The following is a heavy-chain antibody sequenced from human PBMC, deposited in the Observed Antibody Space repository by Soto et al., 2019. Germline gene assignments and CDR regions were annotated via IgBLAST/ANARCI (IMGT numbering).Heavy chain of an antibody. CDR3: ARGGSGTTYY. V-gene: IGHV3-21*01. CDR2: ISSSSSYI. CDR1: GFTFSSYS. J-gene: IGHJ4*02. Sequence: EVQLVESGGGLVKPGGSLRLSCAASGFTFSSYSMNWVRQAPGKGLEWVSSISSSSSYIYYADSVKGRFTISRDIAKNSLYLQMNSLRAEDTAVYYCARGGSGTTYYWGQGTLVTVSS. D-gene: IGHD1-7*01.